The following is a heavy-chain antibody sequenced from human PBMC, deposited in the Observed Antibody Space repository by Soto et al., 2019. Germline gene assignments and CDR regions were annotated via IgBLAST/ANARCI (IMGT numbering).Heavy chain of an antibody. D-gene: IGHD1-1*01. Sequence: SETLSLTCTVSGGSISSAVYYGIWIRQHPGKGLEWIGYISYSGSTNYNPSLKSRVTVSVDTSKNQFSLKLTSVTAADTAVYYCARGLQPPSWFDPWGQGTLVTVSS. CDR3: ARGLQPPSWFDP. J-gene: IGHJ5*02. V-gene: IGHV4-31*03. CDR2: ISYSGST. CDR1: GGSISSAVYY.